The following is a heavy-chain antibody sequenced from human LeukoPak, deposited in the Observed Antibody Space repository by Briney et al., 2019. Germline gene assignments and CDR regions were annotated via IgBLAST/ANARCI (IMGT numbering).Heavy chain of an antibody. CDR3: ATWGYSSSRNLDY. V-gene: IGHV1-24*01. Sequence: ASVKVSCKVSGYTLTELSMHWVRQAPGKGLEWMGGFDPEGGETIYAQKFQGRVTMTEDTSTDTAYMELSSLRSEDTAVYYCATWGYSSSRNLDYWGQGTLVTVSS. CDR2: FDPEGGET. CDR1: GYTLTELS. J-gene: IGHJ4*02. D-gene: IGHD6-13*01.